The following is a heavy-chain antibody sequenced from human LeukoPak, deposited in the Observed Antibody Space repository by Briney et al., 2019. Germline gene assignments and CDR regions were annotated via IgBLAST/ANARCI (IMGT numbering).Heavy chain of an antibody. D-gene: IGHD2/OR15-2a*01. J-gene: IGHJ3*02. Sequence: GRSLRLSCAASGFTFDDYAMHWVRQAPGKGLEWVSGISWNSGSIGYADSVKGRFTISRDNAKNSLYLQMNSLRAEDMALYYCAKVMSGRGSNYFDALDIWGQGTKVTVSS. CDR2: ISWNSGSI. CDR1: GFTFDDYA. V-gene: IGHV3-9*03. CDR3: AKVMSGRGSNYFDALDI.